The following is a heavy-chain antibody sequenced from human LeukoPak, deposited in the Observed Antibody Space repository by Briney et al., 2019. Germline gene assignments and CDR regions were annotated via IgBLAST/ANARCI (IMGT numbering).Heavy chain of an antibody. CDR1: GYTFTSYG. CDR2: ISTYNGDT. D-gene: IGHD3-9*01. Sequence: ASVKVSCKASGYTFTSYGISWVRQAPGQGLEWMGWISTYNGDTNYAQKLQGRVTMTTDTSTSTAYMELRSLSSDDTAVYYCARDPGTYYDILTGYYTPYYFDYWGQGTLVTVSS. J-gene: IGHJ4*02. V-gene: IGHV1-18*01. CDR3: ARDPGTYYDILTGYYTPYYFDY.